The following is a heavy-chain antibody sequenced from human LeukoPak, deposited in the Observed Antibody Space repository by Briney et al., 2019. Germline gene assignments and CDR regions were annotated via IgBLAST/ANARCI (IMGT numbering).Heavy chain of an antibody. J-gene: IGHJ4*02. V-gene: IGHV4-34*01. CDR2: INHSGST. CDR1: GASISSGGYS. D-gene: IGHD4-17*01. Sequence: SETLSLTCAVSGASISSGGYSWSWIRQPPGKGLEWIGEINHSGSTNYNPSLKSRVTISVDTSKNQFSLKLSSVTAADTAVYYCARRTVGLTRYFDYWGQGTLVTVSS. CDR3: ARRTVGLTRYFDY.